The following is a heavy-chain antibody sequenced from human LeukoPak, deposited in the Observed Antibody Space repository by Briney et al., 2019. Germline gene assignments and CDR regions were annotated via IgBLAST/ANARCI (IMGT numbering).Heavy chain of an antibody. CDR3: GNVGDWNDLVY. CDR2: ISYTVSS. V-gene: IGHV4-59*01. Sequence: SETLSLTCTVSGGSISTYYWSWVRQPPGKGLEWIGYISYTVSSNYNASPKRGGTISLDTSKNQSSSKLRSRPGADTAVYYCGNVGDWNDLVYWGRGTLVSVSS. CDR1: GGSISTYY. J-gene: IGHJ4*02. D-gene: IGHD1-1*01.